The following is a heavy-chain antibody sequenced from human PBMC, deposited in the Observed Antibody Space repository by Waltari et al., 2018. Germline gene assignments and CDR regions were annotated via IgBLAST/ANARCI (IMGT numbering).Heavy chain of an antibody. CDR1: GFTFSRDP. Sequence: EVQLVGSGGGLVQPGGSLRLSCAASGFTFSRDPMSWVRQAPGNGLGWVSAISGSGGSTYYVDSVKGRFTISRDNSKHTLYLQMKSLRAEDTAVYYCAKGLAAWYMDVWGKGTTVTVSS. CDR3: AKGLAAWYMDV. J-gene: IGHJ6*03. V-gene: IGHV3-23*04. D-gene: IGHD6-25*01. CDR2: ISGSGGST.